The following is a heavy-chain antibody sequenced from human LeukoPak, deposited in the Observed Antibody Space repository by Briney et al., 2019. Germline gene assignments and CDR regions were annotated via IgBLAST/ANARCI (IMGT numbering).Heavy chain of an antibody. CDR2: ISGSGGST. D-gene: IGHD2-21*01. CDR1: GFTFDDYA. V-gene: IGHV3-23*01. J-gene: IGHJ6*02. Sequence: GGSLRLSCAASGFTFDDYAMQAPGKGLEWVSGISGSGGSTYYADSVKGRFTISRDNSKNTLYLQMNSLRAEDTAVYYCAKVTIPDYYGMDVWGQGTTVTVSS. CDR3: AKVTIPDYYGMDV.